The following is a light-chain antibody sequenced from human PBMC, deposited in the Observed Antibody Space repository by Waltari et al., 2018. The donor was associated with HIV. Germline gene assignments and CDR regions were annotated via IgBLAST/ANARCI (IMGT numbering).Light chain of an antibody. J-gene: IGKJ1*01. CDR3: QQYGSSPCT. Sequence: EIVLTQSPGTLSLSPGERAPLSCRASQSVSSNYLAWYQQKPGQAPRLLIYGASSRATGIPVMFSGSGSGTDFTLTISRLEPEDFAVYYCQQYGSSPCTFGQGAKLEI. CDR1: QSVSSNY. CDR2: GAS. V-gene: IGKV3-20*01.